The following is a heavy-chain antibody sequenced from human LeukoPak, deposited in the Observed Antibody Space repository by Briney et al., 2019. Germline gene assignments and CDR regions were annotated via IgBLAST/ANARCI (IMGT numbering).Heavy chain of an antibody. Sequence: ASVKVSCKASGYTFTGYYMHWVRQAPGQGLEWMGWINPNSGGTNYAQKFQGRVTMTRDTSISTAYMELSRLRSDDTAVFYCVRDRLSSWYGRLVPASFDYWGQGTLVTVSS. CDR1: GYTFTGYY. J-gene: IGHJ4*02. CDR2: INPNSGGT. CDR3: VRDRLSSWYGRLVPASFDY. V-gene: IGHV1-2*02. D-gene: IGHD6-13*01.